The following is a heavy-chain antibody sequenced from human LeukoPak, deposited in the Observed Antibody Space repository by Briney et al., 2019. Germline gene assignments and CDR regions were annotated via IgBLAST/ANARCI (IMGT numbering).Heavy chain of an antibody. J-gene: IGHJ6*02. Sequence: GGSLRLSCAASGFTFSSYSMNWVRQAPGKGLEWVASISSSRSYKYYADSVKGRFTISRDNAKNSLYLQMNSLRAEDTAVYYCARDPQGANYRYGMDVWGQGTTVTVSS. D-gene: IGHD4/OR15-4a*01. CDR1: GFTFSSYS. V-gene: IGHV3-21*01. CDR3: ARDPQGANYRYGMDV. CDR2: ISSSRSYK.